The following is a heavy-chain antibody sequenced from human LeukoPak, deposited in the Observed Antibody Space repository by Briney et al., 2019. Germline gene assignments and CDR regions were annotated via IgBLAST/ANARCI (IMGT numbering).Heavy chain of an antibody. CDR2: IWYDGSNK. CDR1: AFTFSSYG. Sequence: GGSLRLSCAASAFTFSSYGMHWVRQAPGKGLEWVAVIWYDGSNKYYADSVKGRFTISRDNSKNTLYLQMNSLRAEDRAGYYCARDGGVYSSGWYGVDYWGQGTLVTVSS. V-gene: IGHV3-33*01. CDR3: ARDGGVYSSGWYGVDY. J-gene: IGHJ4*02. D-gene: IGHD6-19*01.